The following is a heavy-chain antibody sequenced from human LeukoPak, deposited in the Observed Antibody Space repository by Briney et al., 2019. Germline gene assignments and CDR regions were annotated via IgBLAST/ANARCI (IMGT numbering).Heavy chain of an antibody. V-gene: IGHV4-59*08. Sequence: PSETLSLTCAVYGGSFSGYYWSWIRQPPGKGLEWIGYIYYSGSTNYNPSLTSRVTISVDTSKNQFSLKLSSVTAADTAVYYCARALHRYFDWLERGYYYYYGMDVWGQGTTVTVSS. CDR1: GGSFSGYY. CDR3: ARALHRYFDWLERGYYYYYGMDV. D-gene: IGHD3-9*01. CDR2: IYYSGST. J-gene: IGHJ6*02.